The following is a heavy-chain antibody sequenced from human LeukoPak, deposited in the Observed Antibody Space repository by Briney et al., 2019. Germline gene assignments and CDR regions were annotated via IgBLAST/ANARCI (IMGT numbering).Heavy chain of an antibody. Sequence: SVKVSCKASGYTFTSYDINWVRQAPGQGLEWMGRIIPILGIANYAQKFQGRVTITADKSTSTAYMELSSLRSEDTAVYYCARDAASSTSRGWFDPWGQGTLVTVSS. J-gene: IGHJ5*02. V-gene: IGHV1-69*04. CDR1: GYTFTSYD. CDR3: ARDAASSTSRGWFDP. D-gene: IGHD2-2*01. CDR2: IIPILGIA.